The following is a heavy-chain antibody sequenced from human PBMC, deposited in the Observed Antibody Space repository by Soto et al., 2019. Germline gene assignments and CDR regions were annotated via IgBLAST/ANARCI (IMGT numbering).Heavy chain of an antibody. V-gene: IGHV5-51*01. CDR2: IYPGDSDT. Sequence: GESLKISCKGSGYSFTSNWIGWVRQKPGKGLEWMGFIYPGDSDTIYSASFQGQVTISADKSISTAYLQWSSLRASDTAMYYCARQWAPGGYYYYGMDVCGQGTSVTSP. D-gene: IGHD1-26*01. J-gene: IGHJ6*02. CDR3: ARQWAPGGYYYYGMDV. CDR1: GYSFTSNW.